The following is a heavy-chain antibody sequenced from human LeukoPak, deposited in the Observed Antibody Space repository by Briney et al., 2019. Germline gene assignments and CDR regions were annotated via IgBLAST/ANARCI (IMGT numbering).Heavy chain of an antibody. J-gene: IGHJ1*01. CDR2: MYHSGST. CDR1: GGSISSNNW. D-gene: IGHD6-6*01. Sequence: SGILSLTCAVFGGSISSNNWWSWVRQPPGKGLEWIGEMYHSGSTNYNPSLKSRVTMSVDKSKNQFSLKSTSVTAADAAVYYCARDVGARLPGYWGQGTLVTVSS. CDR3: ARDVGARLPGY. V-gene: IGHV4-4*02.